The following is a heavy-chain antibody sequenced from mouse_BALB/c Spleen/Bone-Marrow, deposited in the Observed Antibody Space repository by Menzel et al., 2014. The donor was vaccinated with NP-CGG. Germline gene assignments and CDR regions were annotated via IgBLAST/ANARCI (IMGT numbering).Heavy chain of an antibody. CDR1: GFSLTSYG. Sequence: VQLVESGPGLVQPSQSLSITCTVSGFSLTSYGVHWVRQSPGKGLEWLGVIWRGGSTDYNAAFMSRLSITKDNSKSXVFFKMNSLQADDTAIYYCAKVGYDVGYYAMDYWGQGTSVTVSS. J-gene: IGHJ4*01. D-gene: IGHD2-2*01. CDR2: IWRGGST. CDR3: AKVGYDVGYYAMDY. V-gene: IGHV2-5*01.